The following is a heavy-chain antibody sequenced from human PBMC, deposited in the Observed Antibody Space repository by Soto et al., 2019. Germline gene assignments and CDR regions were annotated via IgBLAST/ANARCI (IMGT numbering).Heavy chain of an antibody. CDR2: ISYGGSNK. J-gene: IGHJ6*02. CDR3: ARDSSGWYDYYYGMDV. Sequence: GGSLRLSCAASGFTFSSYAMHRVRQAPGKGLEWVAVISYGGSNKYYADSVKGRFTISRDNSKNTLYLQMNSLRAEDTAVYYCARDSSGWYDYYYGMDVWGQGTTVTVSS. D-gene: IGHD6-19*01. V-gene: IGHV3-30-3*01. CDR1: GFTFSSYA.